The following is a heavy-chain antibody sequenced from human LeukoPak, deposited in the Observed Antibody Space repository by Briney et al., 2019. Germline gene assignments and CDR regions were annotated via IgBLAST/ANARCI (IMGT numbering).Heavy chain of an antibody. CDR2: IRYDGSNK. CDR1: GFAFSSYG. Sequence: GGSLRLSCAASGFAFSSYGMHWVRQAPGKGLEWVAFIRYDGSNKYYADSVKGRFTISRDNSKNTLYLQMKSLRAEDTAVYYCAKGGGYEAQYYYYYLDVWGKGTTVTISS. CDR3: AKGGGYEAQYYYYYLDV. D-gene: IGHD5-12*01. J-gene: IGHJ6*03. V-gene: IGHV3-30*02.